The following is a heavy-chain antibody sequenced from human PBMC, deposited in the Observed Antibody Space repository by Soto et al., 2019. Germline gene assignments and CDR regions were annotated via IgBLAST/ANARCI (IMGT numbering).Heavy chain of an antibody. Sequence: EVQLLESGGGLVQPGGSLRLSCAASGFTFSSYAMSWVRQAPGKGLEWVSAISGSGGSTYYADSVKGRFTISRDNSKNTLYLQMNSLRAEDTAVYYCAKDRYYYCSGSYYKPNWFDPWGQGTLVTVSS. CDR1: GFTFSSYA. V-gene: IGHV3-23*01. CDR3: AKDRYYYCSGSYYKPNWFDP. CDR2: ISGSGGST. D-gene: IGHD3-10*01. J-gene: IGHJ5*02.